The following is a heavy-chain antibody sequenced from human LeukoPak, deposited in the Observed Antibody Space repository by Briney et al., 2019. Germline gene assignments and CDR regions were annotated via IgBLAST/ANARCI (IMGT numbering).Heavy chain of an antibody. J-gene: IGHJ4*02. Sequence: SETLSLTCAVSGGSISSGGYSWSWIRQPPGKGLEWIGYIYHSGSTYYNPSLKSRVTISVDRSKNQFSLKLSSVTAADTAVYYCARDRLFPPYFDYWGQGTLVTVSS. D-gene: IGHD3-16*01. CDR2: IYHSGST. CDR1: GGSISSGGYS. CDR3: ARDRLFPPYFDY. V-gene: IGHV4-30-2*01.